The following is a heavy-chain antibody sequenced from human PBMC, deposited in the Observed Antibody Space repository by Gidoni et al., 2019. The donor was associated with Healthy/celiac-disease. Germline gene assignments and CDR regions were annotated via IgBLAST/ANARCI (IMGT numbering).Heavy chain of an antibody. J-gene: IGHJ6*02. CDR2: IYHSGST. V-gene: IGHV4-38-2*02. CDR3: ATMPDCSSTSCYDYYYYGMDV. Sequence: QVQLQESGPGLVKPSETLSLTCTVSGYSISSGYYWGWIRQPPGKGLEWIGSIYHSGSTYYNPSLKSRVTISVDTSKNQFSLKLSSVTAADTAVYYCATMPDCSSTSCYDYYYYGMDVWGQGTTVTVSS. CDR1: GYSISSGYY. D-gene: IGHD2-2*01.